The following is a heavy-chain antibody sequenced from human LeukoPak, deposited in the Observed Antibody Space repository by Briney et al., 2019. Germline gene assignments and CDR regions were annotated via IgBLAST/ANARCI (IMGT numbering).Heavy chain of an antibody. J-gene: IGHJ4*02. CDR3: ARDYVYAFDY. Sequence: GGSLRLSCAASGFSFSSYSMNWVRQAPGKGLEWISYISGSGNAKHYTDSVKGRFTISRDNAKNALYLQMNSLRAEDTAVYFCARDYVYAFDYWGQGTLVTVSS. V-gene: IGHV3-48*01. CDR2: ISGSGNAK. CDR1: GFSFSSYS. D-gene: IGHD2/OR15-2a*01.